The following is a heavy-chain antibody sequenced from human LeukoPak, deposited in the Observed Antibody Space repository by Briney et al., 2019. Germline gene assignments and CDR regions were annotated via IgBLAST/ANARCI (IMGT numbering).Heavy chain of an antibody. D-gene: IGHD5-18*01. V-gene: IGHV3-23*01. J-gene: IGHJ4*02. Sequence: PGGSLRLSCAASGFTFSSYAMSWVRQAPGKGLEWVSAISGSGGSTYYADSVKGRFTISRDNSKNTLYLQMNSLRSEDTAVYYCAINNESGYSYGDYWGQGTLVTVSS. CDR3: AINNESGYSYGDY. CDR1: GFTFSSYA. CDR2: ISGSGGST.